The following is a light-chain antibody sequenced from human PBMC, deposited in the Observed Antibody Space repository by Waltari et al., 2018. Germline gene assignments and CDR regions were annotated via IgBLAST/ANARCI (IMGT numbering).Light chain of an antibody. V-gene: IGKV2-29*03. CDR1: QSLLSSYGKAY. CDR2: EVS. Sequence: DVVMTQTPLSLSATPGQPASISCKSSQSLLSSYGKAYLYWYLQRPGQSPQLLIYEVSSRFSGVPDRFSGSGSETDFTLKISRVEADDVGIYYCMQATHLPLTFGGGTMVDIK. J-gene: IGKJ4*01. CDR3: MQATHLPLT.